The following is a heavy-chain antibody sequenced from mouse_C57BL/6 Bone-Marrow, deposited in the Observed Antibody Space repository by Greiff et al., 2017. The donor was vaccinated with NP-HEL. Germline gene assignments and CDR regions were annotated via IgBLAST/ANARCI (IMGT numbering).Heavy chain of an antibody. J-gene: IGHJ1*03. CDR3: ARDYSYWYFDV. CDR1: GYTFTSYW. D-gene: IGHD1-1*01. Sequence: QVQLQQPGTELVKPGASVKLSCKASGYTFTSYWLHWVKQRPGQGLEWIGNINPSNGGTNYNEKFKSKATLTVDKSSSTAYMELRSLTSEDSAGYYCARDYSYWYFDVWGTGTTVTVSS. V-gene: IGHV1-53*01. CDR2: INPSNGGT.